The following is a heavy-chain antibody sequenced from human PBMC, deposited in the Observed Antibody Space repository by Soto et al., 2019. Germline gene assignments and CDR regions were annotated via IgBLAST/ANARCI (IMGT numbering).Heavy chain of an antibody. V-gene: IGHV4-31*03. Sequence: SETLSLTCTVSGGSISSGGYYWSWIRQHPGKGLEWIGYIYYSGSTYYNPSLKSRVTISVDTSKNQFSLKLSSVTAADTAVYYCARGRAPDYDILTGYYPDWGQGTLVTVSS. D-gene: IGHD3-9*01. CDR3: ARGRAPDYDILTGYYPD. CDR1: GGSISSGGYY. CDR2: IYYSGST. J-gene: IGHJ4*02.